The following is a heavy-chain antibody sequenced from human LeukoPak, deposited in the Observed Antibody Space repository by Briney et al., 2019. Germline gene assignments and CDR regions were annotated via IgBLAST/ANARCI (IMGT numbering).Heavy chain of an antibody. V-gene: IGHV3-23*01. CDR3: AKDPGFGALRDY. J-gene: IGHJ4*02. CDR2: MSGSGGST. CDR1: GFTFSSYA. Sequence: GGCLRLSCAASGFTFSSYAMSWVRQAPGKGLEWVSAMSGSGGSTYYADSVKGRFTISRDNSKNTLYLQMNSLRAEDTAVYYCAKDPGFGALRDYWGQGTLVTVPS. D-gene: IGHD3-10*01.